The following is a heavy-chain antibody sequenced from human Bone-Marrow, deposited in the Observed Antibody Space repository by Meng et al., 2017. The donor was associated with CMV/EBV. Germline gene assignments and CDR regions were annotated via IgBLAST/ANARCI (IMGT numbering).Heavy chain of an antibody. CDR1: GFTFSSYA. CDR3: ARPRGAYSSGWPHFDC. Sequence: GGPLRLSCAASGFTFSSYAMHWVRQAPGKGLEWVAVISYDGSNKYYADSVKGRFTISRDNSKNTLYLQMNSLRAEDTAVYYCARPRGAYSSGWPHFDCWGQGTLVTVSS. J-gene: IGHJ4*02. CDR2: ISYDGSNK. D-gene: IGHD6-19*01. V-gene: IGHV3-30*04.